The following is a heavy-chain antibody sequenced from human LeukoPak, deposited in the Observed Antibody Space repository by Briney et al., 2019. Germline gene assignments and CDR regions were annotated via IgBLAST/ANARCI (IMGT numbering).Heavy chain of an antibody. CDR3: ARTVSY. D-gene: IGHD4-17*01. Sequence: GGSLRLSCTTSGFNFRAYWMGWVRQAPGKGLEWVSSVSSSSSYIYYADSVKGRFTVSRDNAKNSLYLQMNGLRAEDTAMYYCARTVSYWGQGTLVTVSS. V-gene: IGHV3-21*01. CDR2: VSSSSSYI. CDR1: GFNFRAYW. J-gene: IGHJ4*02.